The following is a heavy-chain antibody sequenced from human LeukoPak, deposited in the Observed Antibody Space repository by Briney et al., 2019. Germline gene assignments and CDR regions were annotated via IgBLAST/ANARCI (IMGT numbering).Heavy chain of an antibody. V-gene: IGHV3-33*01. D-gene: IGHD6-19*01. CDR2: IWYDGSNK. J-gene: IGHJ4*02. CDR3: VTEQQWLG. CDR1: GFTFSSYG. Sequence: PGGSLRLSCAASGFTFSSYGMHWVRQAPGKGLEWVAVIWYDGSNKYYADSVKGRFTISRDDSKNTLSLQMNSLETEDTAVYYCVTEQQWLGWGQGTLVTVPS.